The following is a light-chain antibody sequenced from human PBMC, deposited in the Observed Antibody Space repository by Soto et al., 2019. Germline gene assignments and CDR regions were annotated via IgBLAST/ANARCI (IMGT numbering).Light chain of an antibody. J-gene: IGKJ5*01. V-gene: IGKV1-39*01. CDR3: QQSSRSPIT. CDR1: ETIYTH. CDR2: GGS. Sequence: IQRTQSPSSLSSSAGDRVIITCRASETIYTHLNWYQQKAGKAPKLLINGGSILQSGVPSRFSGSGYGTDFTLTISSLEPEDFATYYCQQSSRSPITFGQGTLLEIK.